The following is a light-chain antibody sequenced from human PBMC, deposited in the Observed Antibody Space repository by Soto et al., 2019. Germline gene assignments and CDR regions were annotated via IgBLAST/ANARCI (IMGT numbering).Light chain of an antibody. J-gene: IGKJ1*01. Sequence: EIVLTQSPGTLSLSPGERATLSCRASQSVSYSYLAWYQQKPGQAPRLLIYGASSRATGIPDRFSGSGSGTDFTLTISRLEPADFSGYYCQQYGSAPPWTFGQGTKVEIK. CDR2: GAS. CDR1: QSVSYSY. V-gene: IGKV3-20*01. CDR3: QQYGSAPPWT.